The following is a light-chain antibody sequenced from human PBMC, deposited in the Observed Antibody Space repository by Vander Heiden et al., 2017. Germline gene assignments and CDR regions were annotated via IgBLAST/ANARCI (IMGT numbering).Light chain of an antibody. Sequence: ASSVSSPVGNRVPICCRAKQVVTTVLSWYQQQPETAPQLLFDASTRLPSVVPTRIGGGRARTVFTLTISRLQHEFAATYCCQQANWLPITFGHGTKVEIK. V-gene: IGKV1-12*01. CDR1: QVVTTV. CDR2: AST. J-gene: IGKJ3*01. CDR3: QQANWLPIT.